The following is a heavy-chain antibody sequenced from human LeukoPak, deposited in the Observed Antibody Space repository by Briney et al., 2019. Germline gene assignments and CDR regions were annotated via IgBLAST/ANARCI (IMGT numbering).Heavy chain of an antibody. D-gene: IGHD6-13*01. V-gene: IGHV4-59*01. J-gene: IGHJ4*02. CDR2: IYYSGST. CDR1: GGSISSYY. CDR3: ARAGYSSSWYDY. Sequence: SETLSLTCTVSGGSISSYYWSWIRQPPGKGLEWIGYIYYSGSTNYNPSLKSRVTISVDTSKNQFSLKLSSVTAADTAMYYCARAGYSSSWYDYWGQGTLVTVSS.